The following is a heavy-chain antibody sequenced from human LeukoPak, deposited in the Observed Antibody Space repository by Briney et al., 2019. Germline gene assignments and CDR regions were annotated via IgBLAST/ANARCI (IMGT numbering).Heavy chain of an antibody. V-gene: IGHV1-3*02. CDR1: GYTFTSYA. J-gene: IGHJ3*02. CDR3: ARDTRFEPADAFDI. Sequence: ASVKVSCKASGYTFTSYAMHWVRQAPGQRLEWMGWSNAGNGNTKYSREFQGRVTITRDTSASTAYMELSSLRSEDMAVYSCARDTRFEPADAFDIWGQGTMVTVSS. D-gene: IGHD1-14*01. CDR2: SNAGNGNT.